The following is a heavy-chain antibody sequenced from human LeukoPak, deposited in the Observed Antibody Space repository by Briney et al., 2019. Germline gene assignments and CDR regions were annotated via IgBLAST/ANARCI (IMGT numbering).Heavy chain of an antibody. CDR1: RFTFSSYS. Sequence: GGSLRLSCAASRFTFSSYSMNWVRQAPGKGLEWVSSISSSSSYIYYADSVKGRFTISRDNAKNSLYLQMNSLRAEDTAVYYCARDSPSMIVALFDYWGQGTLVTVSS. V-gene: IGHV3-21*01. D-gene: IGHD3-22*01. CDR2: ISSSSSYI. J-gene: IGHJ4*02. CDR3: ARDSPSMIVALFDY.